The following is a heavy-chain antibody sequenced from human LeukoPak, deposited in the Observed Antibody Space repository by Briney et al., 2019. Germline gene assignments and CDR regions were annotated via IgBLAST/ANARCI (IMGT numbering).Heavy chain of an antibody. CDR1: GFTFSSYE. V-gene: IGHV3-48*03. CDR3: ARGGSSLERPDY. Sequence: PGGSLRLSCAASGFTFSSYEMNWVRQAPGKGLEWVSYISSSGSTIYYADSVKGRFTISRDNAKNSLYLQMNSLRAEDTAVYYCARGGSSLERPDYWGQGTLVTVSS. J-gene: IGHJ4*02. D-gene: IGHD1-1*01. CDR2: ISSSGSTI.